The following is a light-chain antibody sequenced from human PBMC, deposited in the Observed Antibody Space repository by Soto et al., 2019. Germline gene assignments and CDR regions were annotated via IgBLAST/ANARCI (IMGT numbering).Light chain of an antibody. Sequence: QSVLTQPASVSGSPGQSITISCTGTSSDVGSYNLVSWYQHHPGKAPKLMIYEGTKRPSGVSNRFSGSKSGNTASLTISGLQAEDEADYYCCSYAGGVVFGGGTKVTVL. CDR1: SSDVGSYNL. CDR2: EGT. CDR3: CSYAGGVV. V-gene: IGLV2-23*01. J-gene: IGLJ2*01.